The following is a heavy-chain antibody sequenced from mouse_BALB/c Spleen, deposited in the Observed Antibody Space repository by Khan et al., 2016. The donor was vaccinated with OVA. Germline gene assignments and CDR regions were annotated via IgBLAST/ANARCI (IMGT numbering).Heavy chain of an antibody. D-gene: IGHD2-14*01. CDR2: ITYSGAT. CDR1: GYSITSDYA. Sequence: EVQLQESGPGLVKPSQSLSLTCTVTGYSITSDYAWNWIRQFPGNKLDWMGYITYSGATSHPPSLNSRISITRDTSKNQFFLHLNSVTSADTATSYCVRRGYGYDGAYCPYWGQGTLVTVSA. V-gene: IGHV3-2*02. CDR3: VRRGYGYDGAYCPY. J-gene: IGHJ3*01.